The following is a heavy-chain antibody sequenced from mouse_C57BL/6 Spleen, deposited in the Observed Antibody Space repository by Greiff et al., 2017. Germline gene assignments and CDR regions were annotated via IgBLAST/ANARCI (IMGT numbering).Heavy chain of an antibody. CDR3: ARGYSSGYVNFDY. D-gene: IGHD3-2*02. V-gene: IGHV1-50*01. CDR1: GYTFTSYW. J-gene: IGHJ2*01. CDR2: IDPSDSYT. Sequence: VQLQQPGAELVKPGASVKLSCKASGYTFTSYWMQWVKQRPGQGLEWIGEIDPSDSYTNYNQKFKGKATLTVDTSSSTAYMQLSSLTSEDSAVXYCARGYSSGYVNFDYWGQGTTLTVSS.